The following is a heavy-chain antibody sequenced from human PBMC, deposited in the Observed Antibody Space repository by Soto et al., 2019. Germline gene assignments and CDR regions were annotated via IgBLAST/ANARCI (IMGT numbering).Heavy chain of an antibody. Sequence: QVQVVQSGAEVKKPGASVKVSCKTSGYTFTNFGVNWVRQAPGQGLEWMGWINVYNGNTNYAQQIKGRVIMTTDTTTSTADMELKSLKSDDTAIYYCARGPDPTYSDYWGQGTLVTVSS. J-gene: IGHJ4*02. V-gene: IGHV1-18*01. CDR2: INVYNGNT. CDR3: ARGPDPTYSDY. CDR1: GYTFTNFG.